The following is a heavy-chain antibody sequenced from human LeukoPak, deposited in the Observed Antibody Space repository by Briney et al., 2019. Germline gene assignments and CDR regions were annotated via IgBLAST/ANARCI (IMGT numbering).Heavy chain of an antibody. D-gene: IGHD3-22*01. V-gene: IGHV3-53*01. CDR2: IYSGGST. J-gene: IGHJ5*02. Sequence: PGGSLRLSCAASGFTVSSNYMSWVRQAPGKGLEWVSVIYSGGSTYYADFVKGRFTISRDNSKNTLYLQMSSLRAEDTAVYYCALYYYDSSGYYNWFDPWGQGTLVTVSS. CDR1: GFTVSSNY. CDR3: ALYYYDSSGYYNWFDP.